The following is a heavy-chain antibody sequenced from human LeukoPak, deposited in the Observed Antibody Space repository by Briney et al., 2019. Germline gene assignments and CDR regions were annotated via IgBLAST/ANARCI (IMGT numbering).Heavy chain of an antibody. J-gene: IGHJ4*02. D-gene: IGHD4-23*01. CDR2: ISGSGGST. CDR3: AKRAGYGGSKGAFDY. V-gene: IGHV3-23*01. Sequence: GGSLRLSCAASGFTFSSYGMSWVRQAPGKGLEWVSAISGSGGSTYYADSVKGRFTISRDNSKNTLYLQMNSLRAEDTAVYYCAKRAGYGGSKGAFDYWGQGTLVTVSS. CDR1: GFTFSSYG.